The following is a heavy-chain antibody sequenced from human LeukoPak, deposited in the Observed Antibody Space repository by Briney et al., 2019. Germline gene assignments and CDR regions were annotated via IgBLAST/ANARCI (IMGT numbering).Heavy chain of an antibody. D-gene: IGHD2-2*01. CDR3: AKEPKYQLLLYYFDY. CDR1: GFTFSSYG. Sequence: PGGSLRLSCAASGFTFSSYGMHWVRQAPGKGLEWVAFIRYDGSNKYYADSVKGRFTISRDNSKNTLYLQMNSLRAEDTAVYYCAKEPKYQLLLYYFDYWGQGTLVTVSS. V-gene: IGHV3-30*02. CDR2: IRYDGSNK. J-gene: IGHJ4*02.